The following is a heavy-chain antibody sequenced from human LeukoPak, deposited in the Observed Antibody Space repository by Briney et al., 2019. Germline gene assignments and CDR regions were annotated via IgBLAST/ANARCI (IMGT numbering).Heavy chain of an antibody. J-gene: IGHJ6*02. CDR1: GGSISSSSYY. CDR2: IYYSGST. CDR3: ARDRGNYYDSSGSLPPHYYYYGMDV. V-gene: IGHV4-39*02. Sequence: SETLSLTCTVSGGSISSSSYYWGWIRQPPGKGLEWIGSIYYSGSTYYNPSLKSRVAISVDTSKNQFSLKLSSVTAADTAVYYCARDRGNYYDSSGSLPPHYYYYGMDVWGQGTTVTVSS. D-gene: IGHD3-22*01.